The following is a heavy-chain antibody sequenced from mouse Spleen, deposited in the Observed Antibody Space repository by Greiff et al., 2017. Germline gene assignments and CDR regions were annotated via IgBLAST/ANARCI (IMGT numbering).Heavy chain of an antibody. D-gene: IGHD4-1*01. Sequence: QVQLQQSGAELARPGASVKLSCTASGYTFTSYGISWVKQRTGQGLEWIGEIYPRSNNSYSNEKVKGKATLTADKSSSTAYMELRSLTSEDSAVYFCARLGKGYFDVWGAGTTVTVSS. V-gene: IGHV1-81*01. CDR2: IYPRSNNS. CDR1: GYTFTSYG. J-gene: IGHJ1*01. CDR3: ARLGKGYFDV.